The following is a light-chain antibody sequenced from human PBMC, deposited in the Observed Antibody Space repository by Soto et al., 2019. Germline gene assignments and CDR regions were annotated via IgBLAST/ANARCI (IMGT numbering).Light chain of an antibody. J-gene: IGKJ4*01. CDR3: QQRSNWPLT. CDR1: QSVSNY. Sequence: EIVLTQSPVTLSLSPGERATLSCGASQSVSNYLVWYQQKPGQAPRLLIYDASNRATGIPARFSGSGSGTDFTLTISSLEPEDFAVYYCQQRSNWPLTFGGGTKVEIK. V-gene: IGKV3-11*01. CDR2: DAS.